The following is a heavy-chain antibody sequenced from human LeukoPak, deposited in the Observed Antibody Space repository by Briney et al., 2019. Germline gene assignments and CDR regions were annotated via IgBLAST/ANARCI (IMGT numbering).Heavy chain of an antibody. Sequence: SQTLSLTCTVSGGSISSGGYYWSWIRQHPGKGLERIGYIYYSGSTYYNPSLKSRVTISVDTSKNQFSLKLSSVTAADTAVYYCARARIVVVVADFDAFDIWGQGTMVTVSS. CDR1: GGSISSGGYY. V-gene: IGHV4-31*03. J-gene: IGHJ3*02. CDR3: ARARIVVVVADFDAFDI. CDR2: IYYSGST. D-gene: IGHD2-15*01.